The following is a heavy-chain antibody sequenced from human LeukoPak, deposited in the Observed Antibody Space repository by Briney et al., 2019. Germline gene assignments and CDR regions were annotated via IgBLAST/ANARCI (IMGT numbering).Heavy chain of an antibody. J-gene: IGHJ4*02. V-gene: IGHV3-13*01. Sequence: PGGSLRLSCAASGFTFSSYDMHWVRQTTGKGLEWVSAIGSDGDTYYPGSVKGRFTISRENAKNSLYLQMNSLRAGDTAVYYCARGSSYGDFWGLDYWGQGTLVTVSS. CDR2: IGSDGDT. D-gene: IGHD4-17*01. CDR3: ARGSSYGDFWGLDY. CDR1: GFTFSSYD.